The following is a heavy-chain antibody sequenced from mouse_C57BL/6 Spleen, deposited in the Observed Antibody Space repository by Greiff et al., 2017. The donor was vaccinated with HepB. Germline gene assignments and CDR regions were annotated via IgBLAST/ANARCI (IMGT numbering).Heavy chain of an antibody. J-gene: IGHJ2*01. CDR1: GYAFSSSW. CDR3: ARDYYGSYYFDY. D-gene: IGHD1-1*01. V-gene: IGHV1-82*01. Sequence: QVQLQQSGPELVKPGASVKISCKASGYAFSSSWINWVKQRPGKGLEWIGRIYPGDGDTNYNGKFKGKATLTADKSSSTAYMQLSSLTSEDSAVYFCARDYYGSYYFDYWGQGTTLTVSS. CDR2: IYPGDGDT.